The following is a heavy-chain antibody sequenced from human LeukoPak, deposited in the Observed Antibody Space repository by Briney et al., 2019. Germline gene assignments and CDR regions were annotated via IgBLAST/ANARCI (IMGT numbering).Heavy chain of an antibody. Sequence: GGSLRLSCAASGFTFNNYWMSWVRQAPGKGLEWVANLKQDGSEKYYVDSVKGRFTISRDNAKSSLYLQVNSLRAEDTAVYYCARDSEGGSYYFDYWGQGTLVTVSS. CDR2: LKQDGSEK. V-gene: IGHV3-7*03. D-gene: IGHD3-16*01. CDR1: GFTFNNYW. J-gene: IGHJ4*02. CDR3: ARDSEGGSYYFDY.